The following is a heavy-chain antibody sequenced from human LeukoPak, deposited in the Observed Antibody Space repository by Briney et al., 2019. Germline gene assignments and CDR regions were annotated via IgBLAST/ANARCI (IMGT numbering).Heavy chain of an antibody. V-gene: IGHV1-2*02. J-gene: IGHJ6*02. Sequence: GASVKVSCKASGYTFTGYYMHWVRQAPGQGLEWMGWINPNSGGTNYAQKFQGRVTMTRDTSISTAHMELSRLRSDDTAVYYCARVPPYDILTGYKDYGMDVWGQGTTVTVSS. CDR3: ARVPPYDILTGYKDYGMDV. D-gene: IGHD3-9*01. CDR2: INPNSGGT. CDR1: GYTFTGYY.